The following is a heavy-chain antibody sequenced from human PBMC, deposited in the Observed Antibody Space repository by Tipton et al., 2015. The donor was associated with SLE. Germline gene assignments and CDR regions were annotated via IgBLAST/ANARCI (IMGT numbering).Heavy chain of an antibody. Sequence: SLRLSCAASGFTFSTYAMNWVRQAPGKGLEWVSLIYSGDYYADSVKGRFTISRDNSKNTLYLQMNSLRAEDTAVYYCAREPYSGAYYFDFWGQGTLVTVSS. CDR3: AREPYSGAYYFDF. CDR2: IYSGD. V-gene: IGHV3-23*03. J-gene: IGHJ4*02. CDR1: GFTFSTYA. D-gene: IGHD1-26*01.